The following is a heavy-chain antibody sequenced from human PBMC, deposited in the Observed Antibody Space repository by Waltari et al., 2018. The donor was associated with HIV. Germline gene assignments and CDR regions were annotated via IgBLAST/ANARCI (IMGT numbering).Heavy chain of an antibody. Sequence: QVQLQESGPGLVKPSETLSLTCTVSGGSVSSGSYYWSWIRQPPGKGLEWIGYIYYSGSTNYNPSLKSRVTISVDTSKNQFSLKLSSVTAADTAVYYCARAMGDIVVVIGPSEFDPWGQGTLVTVSS. D-gene: IGHD2-21*01. J-gene: IGHJ5*02. CDR1: GGSVSSGSYY. CDR3: ARAMGDIVVVIGPSEFDP. CDR2: IYYSGST. V-gene: IGHV4-61*01.